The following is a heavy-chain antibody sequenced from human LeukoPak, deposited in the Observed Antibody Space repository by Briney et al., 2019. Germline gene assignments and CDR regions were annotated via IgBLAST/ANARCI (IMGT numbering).Heavy chain of an antibody. J-gene: IGHJ6*02. V-gene: IGHV3-30-3*01. CDR2: ISYDGSNK. Sequence: GRSLRLSCAASGFTFSSYAMHWVRQAPGKGLEWVAVISYDGSNKYYADSVEGRFTISRDNSKNTLYLQMNSLRAEDTAVYYCARGTPSSSGWLYYGMDVWGQGTTVTVSS. D-gene: IGHD6-19*01. CDR1: GFTFSSYA. CDR3: ARGTPSSSGWLYYGMDV.